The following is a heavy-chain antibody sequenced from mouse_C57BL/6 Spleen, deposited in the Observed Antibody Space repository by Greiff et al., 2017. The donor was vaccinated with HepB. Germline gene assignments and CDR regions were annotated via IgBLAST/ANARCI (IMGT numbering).Heavy chain of an antibody. D-gene: IGHD2-1*01. CDR2: IYPGDGDT. Sequence: VQLQQSGAELVKPGASVKISCKASGYAFSSYWMNWVKQRPGKGLEWIGQIYPGDGDTNYNGKFKGKATLTADKSSSTAYMQLSSLTSEDSAVYFCARSGGNYGRYYFDYWGQGTTLTVSS. CDR1: GYAFSSYW. CDR3: ARSGGNYGRYYFDY. V-gene: IGHV1-80*01. J-gene: IGHJ2*01.